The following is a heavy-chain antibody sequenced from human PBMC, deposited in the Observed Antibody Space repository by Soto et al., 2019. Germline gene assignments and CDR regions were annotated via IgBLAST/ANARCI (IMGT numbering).Heavy chain of an antibody. CDR3: ASPLYSYVPMDV. CDR2: IYYSGST. D-gene: IGHD5-18*01. J-gene: IGHJ6*02. Sequence: QVQLQESGPGLVKPSETLSLTCTVSGGSVSSGSYYWSWIRQPPGKGLEWIGYIYYSGSTNSNPSLKSRVTISVDTSKNQFSLKLSSVTAADTAVYYCASPLYSYVPMDVWGQGTTVTVSS. V-gene: IGHV4-61*01. CDR1: GGSVSSGSYY.